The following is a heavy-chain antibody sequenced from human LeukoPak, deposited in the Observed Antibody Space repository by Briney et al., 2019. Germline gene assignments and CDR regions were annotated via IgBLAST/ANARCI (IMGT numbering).Heavy chain of an antibody. CDR1: GFTFINYA. V-gene: IGHV3-23*01. D-gene: IGHD5-18*01. J-gene: IGHJ4*02. CDR3: AKEVDTAMVGFFDY. CDR2: ISGSGGST. Sequence: PGGSLRLSCAASGFTFINYAVSWVRQAPGKGLEWVSAISGSGGSTYYADSVKGRFTISGDNSKNTLYLQMNSLRAEDTAVYYCAKEVDTAMVGFFDYWGQGTLVTVSS.